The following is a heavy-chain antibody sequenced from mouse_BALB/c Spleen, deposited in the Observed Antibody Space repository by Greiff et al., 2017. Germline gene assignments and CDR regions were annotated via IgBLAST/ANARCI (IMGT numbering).Heavy chain of an antibody. CDR1: GYSITSDYA. Sequence: DVKLVESGPGLVKPSQSLSLTCTVTGYSITSDYAWNWIRQFPGNKLEWMGYISYSGSTSYNPSLKSRISITRDTSKNQFFLQLNSVTTEDTATYYCARGVRAYYFDYWGQGTTLTVSS. D-gene: IGHD2-14*01. V-gene: IGHV3-2*02. CDR2: ISYSGST. J-gene: IGHJ2*01. CDR3: ARGVRAYYFDY.